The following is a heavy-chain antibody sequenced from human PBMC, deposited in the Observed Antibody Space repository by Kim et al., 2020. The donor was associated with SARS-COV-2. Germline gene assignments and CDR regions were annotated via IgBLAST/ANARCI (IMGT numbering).Heavy chain of an antibody. CDR1: GFTFSNAW. J-gene: IGHJ4*02. CDR3: TTTLVTIRGVIYY. V-gene: IGHV3-15*01. D-gene: IGHD3-10*01. Sequence: GGSLRLSCAASGFTFSNAWMSWVRQAPGKGPEWVGRIKSKADRGTIDYAAPVEGRFTISRDDSKNTLFLQMSSLETEDTALYYCTTTLVTIRGVIYYWGQGTLVTVSS. CDR2: IKSKADRGTI.